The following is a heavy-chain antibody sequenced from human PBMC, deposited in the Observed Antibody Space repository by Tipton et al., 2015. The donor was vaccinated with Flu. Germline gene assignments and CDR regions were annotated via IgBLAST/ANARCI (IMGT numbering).Heavy chain of an antibody. V-gene: IGHV4-61*02. CDR1: GGSVRSGSYY. CDR3: ARERLGEYNSSGYPDS. J-gene: IGHJ4*02. CDR2: IYAAGDT. D-gene: IGHD3-22*01. Sequence: TLSLTCTVSGGSVRSGSYYWGWIRQPAGKGLEWIGRIYAAGDTKYNPSLKSRVTISLDTSKNQFSLRLNSVTAADTAVYYCARERLGEYNSSGYPDSWGQGGLVTVSS.